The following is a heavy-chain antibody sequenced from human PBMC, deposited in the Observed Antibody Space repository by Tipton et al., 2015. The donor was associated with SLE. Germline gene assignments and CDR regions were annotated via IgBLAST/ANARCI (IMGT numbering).Heavy chain of an antibody. J-gene: IGHJ4*02. CDR2: INHSGST. CDR3: ARLSMPYFDY. D-gene: IGHD2-2*01. CDR1: GGSFSAYY. Sequence: TLSLTCVVYGGSFSAYYWSWIRQSPGKGLEWIGEINHSGSTNYNPSLKSRVTISVDTSKSKFSLKLSSVTAADTAVYYCARLSMPYFDYWGQGTLVTVSS. V-gene: IGHV4-34*01.